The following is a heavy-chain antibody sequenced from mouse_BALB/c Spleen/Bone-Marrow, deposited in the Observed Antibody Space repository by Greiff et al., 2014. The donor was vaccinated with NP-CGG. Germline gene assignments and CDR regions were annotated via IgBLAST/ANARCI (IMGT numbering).Heavy chain of an antibody. J-gene: IGHJ2*01. CDR1: GYTFSSYW. CDR3: TRWGWSFDY. V-gene: IGHV1-9*01. Sequence: VQLQQSGAELMKPGASVKISCKATGYTFSSYWIEWVKQRPGHGLEWIGGILPGSGSSNYNEKFKGKATITADTSSNTAYMQLSSLTSEDSAVYYCTRWGWSFDYWGQGTTLTVSS. CDR2: ILPGSGSS. D-gene: IGHD2-3*01.